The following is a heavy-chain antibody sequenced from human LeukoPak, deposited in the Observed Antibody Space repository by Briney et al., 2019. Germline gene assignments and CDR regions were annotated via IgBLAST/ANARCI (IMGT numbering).Heavy chain of an antibody. CDR2: ISSSGSTI. Sequence: GGSLRLSCAASGFTFSSYGMHWVRQAPGKGLEWVSYISSSGSTIHYADSVKGRFTISRDNAKNSLFLQMNSLRAEDTAVYYCARRGYQLLYGDYWGQGTLVTVSS. D-gene: IGHD2-2*02. J-gene: IGHJ4*02. CDR3: ARRGYQLLYGDY. V-gene: IGHV3-48*04. CDR1: GFTFSSYG.